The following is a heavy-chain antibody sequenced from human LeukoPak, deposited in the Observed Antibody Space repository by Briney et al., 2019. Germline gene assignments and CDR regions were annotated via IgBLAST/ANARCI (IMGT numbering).Heavy chain of an antibody. CDR1: GGSISSYY. J-gene: IGHJ3*02. D-gene: IGHD1-26*01. Sequence: SETLSLTCTVSGGSISSYYWSWIRLPPGKGLEWIGYIYYSESTSHNPSLKSPITISVKPSKNQFSLTLSSLTAPDTAVNYLWREGARWEPSFSAFDIWGQGTMVTVSS. CDR2: IYYSEST. CDR3: WREGARWEPSFSAFDI. V-gene: IGHV4-59*01.